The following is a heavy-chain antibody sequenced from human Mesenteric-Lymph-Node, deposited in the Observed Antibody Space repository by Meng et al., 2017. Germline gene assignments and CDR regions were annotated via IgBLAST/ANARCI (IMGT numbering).Heavy chain of an antibody. CDR3: ARNGAYSADH. D-gene: IGHD2-15*01. Sequence: ESLKISCAVYGGSFSGYYWSWIRQPPGKGLEWIGEIHHGGDTNYNPSLKSRVTISVDKSNNQYSLRLTSVTAADTAMYYCARNGAYSADHWGQGTLVTVSS. J-gene: IGHJ4*02. CDR2: IHHGGDT. V-gene: IGHV4-34*01. CDR1: GGSFSGYY.